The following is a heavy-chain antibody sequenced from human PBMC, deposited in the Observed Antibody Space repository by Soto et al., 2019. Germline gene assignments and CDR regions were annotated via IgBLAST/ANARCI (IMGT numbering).Heavy chain of an antibody. J-gene: IGHJ4*02. V-gene: IGHV3-11*01. CDR3: ASHYDMWSGYLSPVDY. CDR1: GYTFSDYY. D-gene: IGHD3-3*01. CDR2: IDTSGTKI. Sequence: QVQLVESGGDLVKPGGSLRLSCAASGYTFSDYYMSWIRQAPGKGLEWISYIDTSGTKIYYADSVKGPFTITRDNAKKSLYLEMNSLRDEDTAVYYCASHYDMWSGYLSPVDYWGQGTLVTVSS.